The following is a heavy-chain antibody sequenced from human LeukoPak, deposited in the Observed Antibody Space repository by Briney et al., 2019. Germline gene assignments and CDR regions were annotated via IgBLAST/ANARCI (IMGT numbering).Heavy chain of an antibody. J-gene: IGHJ2*01. CDR3: VRDQLIRSGDWYFDL. D-gene: IGHD5-24*01. CDR1: GFTFSTYG. Sequence: PGGSLRLSCAASGFTFSTYGMNWVRQAPGKGLEWVAVIWYDGSNQYYADSVKGRFTISRDNSKNTLYLQMNSLRAEDTAVYYCVRDQLIRSGDWYFDLWGRGTLVAVSS. CDR2: IWYDGSNQ. V-gene: IGHV3-33*08.